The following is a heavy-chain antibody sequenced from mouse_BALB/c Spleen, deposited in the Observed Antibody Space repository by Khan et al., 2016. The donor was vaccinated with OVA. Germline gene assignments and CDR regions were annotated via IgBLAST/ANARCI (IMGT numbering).Heavy chain of an antibody. V-gene: IGHV3-2*02. CDR1: GYSITSDYA. J-gene: IGHJ4*01. Sequence: EVQLQESGPGLVKPSQSLSLTCTVTGYSITSDYAWNWIRQFPGNKLEWMGYISYSGTTSYNPSLKSRTSITRDTSKNQFFLQLNSVTSEDTATYYCARQNYYGYAMDYWGQGTSVTVSS. CDR3: ARQNYYGYAMDY. D-gene: IGHD1-1*01. CDR2: ISYSGTT.